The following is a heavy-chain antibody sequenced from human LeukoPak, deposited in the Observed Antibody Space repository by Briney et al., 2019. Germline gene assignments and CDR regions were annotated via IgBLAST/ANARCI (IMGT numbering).Heavy chain of an antibody. D-gene: IGHD3-10*01. V-gene: IGHV1-69*05. CDR3: ARSVTYYYYMDV. J-gene: IGHJ6*03. CDR1: GYTFSGYY. CDR2: IIPIFGTA. Sequence: SVKVSCKASGYTFSGYYMHWVRQAPGQGLEWMGGIIPIFGTANYAQKFQGRVTITTDESTSTAYMELSSLRSEDTAVYYCARSVTYYYYMDVWGKGTTVTVSS.